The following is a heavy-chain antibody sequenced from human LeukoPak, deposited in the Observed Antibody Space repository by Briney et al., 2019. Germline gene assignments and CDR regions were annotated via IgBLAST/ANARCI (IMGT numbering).Heavy chain of an antibody. Sequence: PGRSLRLSCAASGFTFSSYAMHWVRRAPGKGLEWVAVIPYDGSNKYYADSVKGRFTISRDNSKNTLYLQMNSLRAEDTAVYYCARAYCGGDCYSGLWNFQHWGQGTLVTVSS. CDR2: IPYDGSNK. CDR3: ARAYCGGDCYSGLWNFQH. V-gene: IGHV3-30-3*01. J-gene: IGHJ1*01. CDR1: GFTFSSYA. D-gene: IGHD2-21*02.